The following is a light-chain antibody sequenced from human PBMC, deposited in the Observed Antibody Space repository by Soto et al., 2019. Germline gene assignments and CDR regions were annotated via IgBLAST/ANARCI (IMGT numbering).Light chain of an antibody. J-gene: IGLJ1*01. CDR3: AAWNDSLKGYV. CDR2: NNN. V-gene: IGLV1-44*01. Sequence: QSVLTQPPSASGTPGQGVPISCSGITSNIGSNTVNWYQQLPGTAPKLLIYNNNQRPSGVPARFSGSKSGTSASLAIGGLQSEDEADYYCAAWNDSLKGYVFGTGTKLTVL. CDR1: TSNIGSNT.